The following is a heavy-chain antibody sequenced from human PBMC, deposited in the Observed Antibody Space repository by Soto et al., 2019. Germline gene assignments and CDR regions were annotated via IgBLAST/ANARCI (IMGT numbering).Heavy chain of an antibody. Sequence: PSETLSLTCTVSGGSISSYYWSWIRQPPGKGLEWIGYIYYSGSTNYNPSLKSRVTISVDTSKNQFSLKLSSVTAADTAVYYCARELRIAAESNYYYYYGMDVWGQGTTVTVSS. CDR1: GGSISSYY. CDR2: IYYSGST. CDR3: ARELRIAAESNYYYYYGMDV. V-gene: IGHV4-59*01. J-gene: IGHJ6*02. D-gene: IGHD6-13*01.